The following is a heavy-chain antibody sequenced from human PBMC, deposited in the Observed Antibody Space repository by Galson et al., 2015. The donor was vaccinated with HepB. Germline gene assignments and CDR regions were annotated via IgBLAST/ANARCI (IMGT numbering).Heavy chain of an antibody. CDR3: ARDHSLWFGELLTYYGMDV. J-gene: IGHJ6*02. CDR1: GDSVSSNSAA. Sequence: CAISGDSVSSNSAAWNWIRQSPSRGLEWLGRTYYRSKWYNDYAVSVKSRITINPDTSKNQFSLQLNSVTPEDTAVYYRARDHSLWFGELLTYYGMDVWGQGTTVTVSS. V-gene: IGHV6-1*01. CDR2: TYYRSKWYN. D-gene: IGHD3-10*01.